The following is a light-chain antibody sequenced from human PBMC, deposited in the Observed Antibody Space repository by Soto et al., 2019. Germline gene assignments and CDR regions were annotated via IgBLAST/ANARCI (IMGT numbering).Light chain of an antibody. J-gene: IGKJ1*01. CDR3: HQRQSWPRT. Sequence: PGERATLSCWASESVSSSYLAWYQQRPGQAPRLLIYQTSIRAAGIPARFSASGSGTDFTLTISDVQPEDFALYYCHQRQSWPRTFGQGTKVDIK. V-gene: IGKV3-11*01. CDR2: QTS. CDR1: ESVSSSY.